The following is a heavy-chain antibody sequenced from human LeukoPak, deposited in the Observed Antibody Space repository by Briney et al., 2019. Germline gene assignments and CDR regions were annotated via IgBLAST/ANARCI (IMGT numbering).Heavy chain of an antibody. D-gene: IGHD3-10*01. J-gene: IGHJ3*02. Sequence: GSLRLSCAAPGFTFSSYSMNWIRQPPGKGLEGIGDIYYSWSTNYHPSPKSRVTISVDTSKNQFSLKLSSVTAADTAVYYCARGGLAATPYYYGSGSPQPHAFDIWGQGTMVTVSS. V-gene: IGHV4-59*01. CDR1: GFTFSSYS. CDR3: ARGGLAATPYYYGSGSPQPHAFDI. CDR2: IYYSWST.